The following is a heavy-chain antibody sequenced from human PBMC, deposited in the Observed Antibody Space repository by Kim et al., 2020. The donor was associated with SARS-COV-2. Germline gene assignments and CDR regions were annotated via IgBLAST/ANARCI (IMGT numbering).Heavy chain of an antibody. CDR2: IDPEDGET. D-gene: IGHD3-9*01. CDR1: GYTLTELS. Sequence: ASVKVSCKVSGYTLTELSMHWVRQAPGKGLEWMGGIDPEDGETIYAQKFTGRVTMTEDTSTNTAYMEMSSLRSEDTAVYYCATSFAVQNYVILTGTNYYDCMDVWGQGTTVTVSS. V-gene: IGHV1-24*01. CDR3: ATSFAVQNYVILTGTNYYDCMDV. J-gene: IGHJ6*02.